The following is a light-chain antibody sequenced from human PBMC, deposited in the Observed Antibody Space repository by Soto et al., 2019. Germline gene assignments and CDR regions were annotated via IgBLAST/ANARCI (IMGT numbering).Light chain of an antibody. Sequence: DIQMTQSPSTLSASVGGRVTITCRARQSISSWLAWYKQKPGKAPKLLIYDASRLESGVPSRFSGSGSGTEFTLASICLQPDDLATYYSQQYKSWWTFGQGTNEEI. CDR2: DAS. CDR3: QQYKSWWT. CDR1: QSISSW. J-gene: IGKJ1*01. V-gene: IGKV1-5*01.